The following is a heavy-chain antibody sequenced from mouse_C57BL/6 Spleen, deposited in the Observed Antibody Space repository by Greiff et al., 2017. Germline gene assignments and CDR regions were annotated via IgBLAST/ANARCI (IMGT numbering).Heavy chain of an antibody. Sequence: QVQLQQSGAELVMPGASVKLSCKASGYTFTSYWMHWVKQRPGQGLEWIGEIDPSDSYTNYNQKFKGKSTLTVDKSSSTAYMQLSSLTSEDSAVYYCAREGGSGDYYAMDYWGQGTSVTVSS. V-gene: IGHV1-69*01. CDR1: GYTFTSYW. CDR2: IDPSDSYT. J-gene: IGHJ4*01. CDR3: AREGGSGDYYAMDY.